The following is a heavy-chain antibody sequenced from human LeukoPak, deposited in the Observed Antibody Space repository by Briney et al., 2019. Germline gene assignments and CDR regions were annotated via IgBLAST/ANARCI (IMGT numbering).Heavy chain of an antibody. Sequence: PGGSLRLSCTAAGFTLSSYAKSWVRQAPGKGLEWVSAISGRGGSTYYADSVKGRFTISRDNSKNTLYLQMNSLRAEDTAVYYCAKGFRAYCGGDCYSDAFDIWGQGTMVTVSS. CDR2: ISGRGGST. CDR3: AKGFRAYCGGDCYSDAFDI. J-gene: IGHJ3*02. V-gene: IGHV3-23*01. CDR1: GFTLSSYA. D-gene: IGHD2-21*02.